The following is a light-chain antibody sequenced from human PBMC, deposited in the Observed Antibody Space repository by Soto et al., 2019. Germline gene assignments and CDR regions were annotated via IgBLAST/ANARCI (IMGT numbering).Light chain of an antibody. CDR3: QQYGSSPPT. CDR2: GAS. V-gene: IGKV3-20*01. J-gene: IGKJ1*01. Sequence: EIVLTQSPGTLSLSPGERATLSCRASQSVSSSYLAWYQQKPGQAPRLLIYGASSRATGIPDRFSGSGSGTDFTLTIXXXXXXXXAVYYCQQYGSSPPTFGQGTKVEIK. CDR1: QSVSSSY.